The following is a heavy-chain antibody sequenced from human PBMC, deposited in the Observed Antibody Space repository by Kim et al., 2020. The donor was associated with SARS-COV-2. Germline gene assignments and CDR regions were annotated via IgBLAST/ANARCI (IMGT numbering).Heavy chain of an antibody. V-gene: IGHV4-59*13. CDR1: GGSISSYY. CDR2: IYYSGST. CDR3: ARVPSAAYYDSSGYPSTYYYYYGMDV. Sequence: SETLSLTCTVSGGSISSYYWSWIRQPPGKGLEWIGYIYYSGSTNYNPSLKSRVTISVDTSKNQFSLKLSSVTAADTAVYYCARVPSAAYYDSSGYPSTYYYYYGMDVWGQGTTVTVSS. J-gene: IGHJ6*02. D-gene: IGHD3-22*01.